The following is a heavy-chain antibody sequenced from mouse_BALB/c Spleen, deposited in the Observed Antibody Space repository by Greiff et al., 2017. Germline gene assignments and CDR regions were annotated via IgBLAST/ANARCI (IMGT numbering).Heavy chain of an antibody. Sequence: QVQLQQSGAELVKPGASVKLSCKASGYTFTSYYMYWVKQRPGQGLEWIGGINPSNGGTNFNEKFKSKATLTVDKSSSTAYMQLSSLTSEDSAVYYCTRGYGSRGYFDYWGQGTTLTVSS. CDR2: INPSNGGT. V-gene: IGHV1S81*02. J-gene: IGHJ2*01. CDR3: TRGYGSRGYFDY. D-gene: IGHD1-1*01. CDR1: GYTFTSYY.